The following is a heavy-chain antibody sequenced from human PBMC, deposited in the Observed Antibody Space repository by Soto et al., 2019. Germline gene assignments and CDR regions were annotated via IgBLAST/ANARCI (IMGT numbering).Heavy chain of an antibody. CDR3: ASPVVPAAMGGPYFYGIDV. J-gene: IGHJ6*02. D-gene: IGHD2-2*01. CDR1: GFTFSGHW. CDR2: INGDGSST. Sequence: GGSLRLSCAASGFTFSGHWMHWVRPAPGKGLVWVSRINGDGSSTNYADFAKGRFTISRDNAESTLYLQMNSLRAEDTAVYYCASPVVPAAMGGPYFYGIDVWGQGTTVTVSS. V-gene: IGHV3-74*01.